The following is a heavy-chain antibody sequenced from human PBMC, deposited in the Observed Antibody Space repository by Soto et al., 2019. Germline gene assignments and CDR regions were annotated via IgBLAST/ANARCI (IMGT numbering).Heavy chain of an antibody. D-gene: IGHD3-9*01. V-gene: IGHV4-39*01. Sequence: PSETLSLTCTVSGGSISSSSYYWGWIRQPPGKGLEWIGSIYYSGSTYYNPSLKSRVTISVDTSKNQFSLKLSSVTAADTAVYYCARIETYYDILTGFYYYYGMDVWGQGTTVTVSS. J-gene: IGHJ6*02. CDR2: IYYSGST. CDR1: GGSISSSSYY. CDR3: ARIETYYDILTGFYYYYGMDV.